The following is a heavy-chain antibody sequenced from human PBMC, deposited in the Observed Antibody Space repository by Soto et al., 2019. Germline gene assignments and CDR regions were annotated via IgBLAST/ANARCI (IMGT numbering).Heavy chain of an antibody. J-gene: IGHJ6*02. V-gene: IGHV3-7*03. CDR1: GFTFSSYW. CDR3: ARHEATYYNFYGMDV. CDR2: IKQDGSEK. Sequence: PGGSLRLSCAASGFTFSSYWMSWVRQAPGKGLEWVANIKQDGSEKYYVDSVKGRFTISRDNAKNSLHLQMNSLRASDTAMYYCARHEATYYNFYGMDVWGQGTTVTVSS.